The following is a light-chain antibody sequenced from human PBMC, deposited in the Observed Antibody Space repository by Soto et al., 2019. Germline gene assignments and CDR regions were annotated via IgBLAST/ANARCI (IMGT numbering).Light chain of an antibody. CDR2: GXX. CDR1: SSNIGAGYD. Sequence: QSVLTQPPSVSGAPGQRVTISCTGSSSNIGAGYDVHWYQQLPGTAPKLLIYGXXXXXXXXXXXXXXSKSGTSASLAITGLXXEXXXXXXCQSYDSSLNGVIFGGGTKLTVL. CDR3: QSYDSSLNGVI. J-gene: IGLJ2*01. V-gene: IGLV1-40*01.